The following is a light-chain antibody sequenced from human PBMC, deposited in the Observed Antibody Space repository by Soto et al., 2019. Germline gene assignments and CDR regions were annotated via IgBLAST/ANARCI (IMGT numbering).Light chain of an antibody. J-gene: IGLJ2*01. CDR2: DVS. CDR3: SSYTSSSTRV. V-gene: IGLV2-14*01. CDR1: SSDVGGYYS. Sequence: QSALTQPASVSGSPGQSIAISCTGTSSDVGGYYSVSWYQQHPGKAPKLVIYDVSNRPSGVSNSFSGSKSGNTASLTISGLQAEDEADYYCSSYTSSSTRVFGGGTKVTVL.